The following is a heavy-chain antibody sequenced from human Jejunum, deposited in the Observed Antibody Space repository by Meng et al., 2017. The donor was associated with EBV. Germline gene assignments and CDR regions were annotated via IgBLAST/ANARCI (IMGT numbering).Heavy chain of an antibody. D-gene: IGHD1-26*01. Sequence: HGQLQQAGPGLVKPSETLSLTCTVSGGSVSSGGYYWSWIRQPPGKGLEWIGYIYNSESTNYKSSLKSRVTISADTSKNQFSLRLSSVTAADTAVYYCARDQNGSYFAYWGQGTLVTVSS. CDR3: ARDQNGSYFAY. J-gene: IGHJ4*02. CDR2: IYNSEST. CDR1: GGSVSSGGYY. V-gene: IGHV4-61*08.